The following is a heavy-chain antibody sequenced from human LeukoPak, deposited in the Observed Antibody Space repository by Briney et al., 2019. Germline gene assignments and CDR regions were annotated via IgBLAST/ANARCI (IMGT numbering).Heavy chain of an antibody. Sequence: GASVKVSCKASGYTFTGYYMHWVRQAPGQGLEWMGWINPNSGGTNYAQKFQGRVTMTRDTSISTAYMELSRLRSDDTAVYYCARALGATTGRNDYWGQGTLVTVSS. D-gene: IGHD1-26*01. V-gene: IGHV1-2*02. CDR3: ARALGATTGRNDY. J-gene: IGHJ4*02. CDR2: INPNSGGT. CDR1: GYTFTGYY.